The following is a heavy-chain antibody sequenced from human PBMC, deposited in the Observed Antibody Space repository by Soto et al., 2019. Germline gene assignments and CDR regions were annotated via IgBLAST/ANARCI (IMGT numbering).Heavy chain of an antibody. V-gene: IGHV3-23*01. CDR3: AKDNLWFGEFPDY. Sequence: GRSLRLSCAASGITLSSYAMSWVRQAPGKGLESVSALSGSGGSTYYADSVKGRFTISRDNSKNTLYLQMNSLRAEDTAVYFGAKDNLWFGEFPDYWGQGTLVTVSS. CDR1: GITLSSYA. D-gene: IGHD3-10*01. CDR2: LSGSGGST. J-gene: IGHJ4*02.